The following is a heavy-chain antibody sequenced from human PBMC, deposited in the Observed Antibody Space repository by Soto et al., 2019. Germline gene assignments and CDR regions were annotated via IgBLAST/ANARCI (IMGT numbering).Heavy chain of an antibody. V-gene: IGHV1-8*01. J-gene: IGHJ4*02. D-gene: IGHD3-10*01. CDR3: ARGRASGSYYLLDY. CDR1: GNTFTSYD. Sequence: ASVKVSCKASGNTFTSYDINWVRQATGHGLEWMGWINPNSGNIGYAQKFQGRVAMTRDTAIRTAYMEVSRLRSDDTAVYYCARGRASGSYYLLDYWGQGTLVTVSS. CDR2: INPNSGNI.